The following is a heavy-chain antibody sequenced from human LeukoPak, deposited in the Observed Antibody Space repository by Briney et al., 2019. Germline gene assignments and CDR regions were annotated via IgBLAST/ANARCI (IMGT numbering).Heavy chain of an antibody. V-gene: IGHV3-74*01. CDR1: GFTFSSYW. D-gene: IGHD4-23*01. CDR3: ARDKYGGNSNAFDI. CDR2: IGTDGSST. J-gene: IGHJ3*02. Sequence: GGALRLSCAASGFTFSSYWMHWVRPVPWKGLVWVSRIGTDGSSTTYADYVKGRFTISRDNAKNTLYLQMDSLRAEDTAVYYCARDKYGGNSNAFDIWGQGTLVTVSS.